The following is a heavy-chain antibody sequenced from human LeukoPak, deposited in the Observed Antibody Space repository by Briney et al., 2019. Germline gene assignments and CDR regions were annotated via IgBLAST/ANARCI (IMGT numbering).Heavy chain of an antibody. CDR1: GFTFSNFP. V-gene: IGHV3-23*01. CDR3: AKDRLLRFPYFDY. D-gene: IGHD3-3*01. CDR2: ISGSGGST. Sequence: PGGSLRLSCAASGFTFSNFPMSWVRQAPGKGLEWVSAISGSGGSTYYADSVKGRFTISRDNSKNTLYLQMNSLRAEDTAVYYCAKDRLLRFPYFDYWGQGTLVTVSS. J-gene: IGHJ4*02.